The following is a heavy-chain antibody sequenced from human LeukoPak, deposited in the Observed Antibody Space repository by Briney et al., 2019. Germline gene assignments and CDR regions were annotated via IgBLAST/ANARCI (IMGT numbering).Heavy chain of an antibody. CDR2: INPNSGGT. J-gene: IGHJ4*02. Sequence: ASVKVSCKASGYTFTGYYMHWVRQAPGQGLEWMGWINPNSGGTNYAQKFQGRVTMTRDTSISTAYMELSRLRPDDTAVYYCARAQGPYGSGSYYFVYYFDYWGQGTLVTVSS. CDR1: GYTFTGYY. D-gene: IGHD3-10*01. CDR3: ARAQGPYGSGSYYFVYYFDY. V-gene: IGHV1-2*02.